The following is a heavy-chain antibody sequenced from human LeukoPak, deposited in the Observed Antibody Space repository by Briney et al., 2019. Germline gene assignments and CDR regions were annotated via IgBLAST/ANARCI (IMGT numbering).Heavy chain of an antibody. CDR2: IYYSGST. Sequence: SETLSLTCTVSGGSISNYYWGWIRQPPGKGLEWIGSIYYSGSTYYNPSLKSRVTISVDTSKNQFSLKLSSVTAADTAVYYCASLKTYYYDSSGYPDAFDIWGQGTMVTVSS. CDR3: ASLKTYYYDSSGYPDAFDI. V-gene: IGHV4-39*01. J-gene: IGHJ3*02. D-gene: IGHD3-22*01. CDR1: GGSISNYY.